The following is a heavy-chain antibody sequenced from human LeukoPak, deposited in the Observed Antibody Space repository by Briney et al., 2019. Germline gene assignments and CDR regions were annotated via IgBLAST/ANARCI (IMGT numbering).Heavy chain of an antibody. J-gene: IGHJ4*02. V-gene: IGHV4-34*01. CDR1: GGSFSGYY. D-gene: IGHD3-9*01. CDR3: ARSYDIVTGYYAIDY. CDR2: INHGGST. Sequence: PSETLSLPCAVYGGSFSGYYWTWIRQPPGKGLEWIGEINHGGSTNYNPSLKGRVTISVDTSKNQFALKLRSVTAADTAVYYCARSYDIVTGYYAIDYWGQGALVTVST.